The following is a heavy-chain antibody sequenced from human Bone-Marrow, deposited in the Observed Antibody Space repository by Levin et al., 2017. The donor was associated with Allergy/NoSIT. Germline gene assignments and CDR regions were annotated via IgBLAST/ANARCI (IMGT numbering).Heavy chain of an antibody. CDR3: ARDAAVAGTGVYYYYYYGMDV. J-gene: IGHJ6*02. Sequence: ASVKVSCKASGYTFTSYYMHWVRQAPGQGLEWMGIINPSGGSTSYAQKFQGRVTMTRDTSTSTVYMELSSLRSEDTAVYYCARDAAVAGTGVYYYYYYGMDVWGQGTTVTVSS. CDR2: INPSGGST. CDR1: GYTFTSYY. D-gene: IGHD6-19*01. V-gene: IGHV1-46*01.